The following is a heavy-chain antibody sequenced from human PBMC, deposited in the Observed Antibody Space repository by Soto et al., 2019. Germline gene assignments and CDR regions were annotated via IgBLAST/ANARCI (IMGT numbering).Heavy chain of an antibody. Sequence: SETLSLTCTVSGGSIGAYYWSWIRQPPGKGLEWIGYTSYGGNTNYNPSLRSRVTISIDASKNQFSLRLSSMTAADTAVYYCASRDWNDAFHIWGQGTMVTVSS. CDR3: ASRDWNDAFHI. V-gene: IGHV4-59*01. D-gene: IGHD1-1*01. CDR1: GGSIGAYY. CDR2: TSYGGNT. J-gene: IGHJ3*02.